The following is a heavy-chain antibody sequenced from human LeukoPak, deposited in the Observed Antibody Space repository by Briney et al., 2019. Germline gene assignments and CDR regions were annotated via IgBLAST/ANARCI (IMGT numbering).Heavy chain of an antibody. J-gene: IGHJ6*02. CDR2: IKQDGSEK. CDR1: GFTFSSYW. Sequence: PGGSLRLSCAASGFTFSSYWMSWVRQAPGKGLEWVANIKQDGSEKYYVGSVKGRFTISRDNAKNSLYLQMNSLRAEDTAVYYCARDGVYCSSTSCGSYYYYGMDVWGQGTTVTVSS. CDR3: ARDGVYCSSTSCGSYYYYGMDV. V-gene: IGHV3-7*01. D-gene: IGHD2-2*01.